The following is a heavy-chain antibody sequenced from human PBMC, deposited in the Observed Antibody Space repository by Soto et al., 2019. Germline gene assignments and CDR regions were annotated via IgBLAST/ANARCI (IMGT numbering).Heavy chain of an antibody. V-gene: IGHV3-15*07. D-gene: IGHD2-2*01. CDR2: IKSKTDGGTT. Sequence: GGSLRLSCAASGFTFSNAWMNWVRQAPGKGQEWVGRIKSKTDGGTTDYAAPVKGRFTISRDDSKNTLYLQMNSLKTEDTAVYYCTTVLEDIVVVPAAKYYYYGMDVWGQGTTVTVSS. CDR3: TTVLEDIVVVPAAKYYYYGMDV. CDR1: GFTFSNAW. J-gene: IGHJ6*02.